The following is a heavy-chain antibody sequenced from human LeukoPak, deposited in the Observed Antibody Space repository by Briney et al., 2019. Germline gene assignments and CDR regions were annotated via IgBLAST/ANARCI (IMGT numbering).Heavy chain of an antibody. CDR2: IYTSGST. CDR3: ARAPENYYMDV. J-gene: IGHJ6*03. CDR1: GGSISSGSYY. V-gene: IGHV4-61*02. Sequence: PSETLSLTCTVSGGSISSGSYYWSWIRQPAGKGLEWIGRIYTSGSTNYNPSLKSRVTISVDTSKNQFSLKLSPVTAADTAVYYCARAPENYYMDVWGKGTTVTVSS.